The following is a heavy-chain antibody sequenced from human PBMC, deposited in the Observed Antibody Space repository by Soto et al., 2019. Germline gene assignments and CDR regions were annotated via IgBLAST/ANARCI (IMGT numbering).Heavy chain of an antibody. CDR1: GVTFSSCA. V-gene: IGHV1-69*06. J-gene: IGHJ6*02. D-gene: IGHD2-2*01. Sequence: SVKVSCKASGVTFSSCAISWVRQAPGQGLEWMGGIIPIFGTANYAQKFQGRVTITADKSTSTAYMELSSLRSEDTAVYYCARDEEVEMARLGMDVWGQGTTVTVSS. CDR3: ARDEEVEMARLGMDV. CDR2: IIPIFGTA.